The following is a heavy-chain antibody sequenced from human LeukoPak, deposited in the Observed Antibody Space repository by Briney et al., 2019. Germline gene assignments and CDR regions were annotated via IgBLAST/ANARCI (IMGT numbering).Heavy chain of an antibody. CDR2: IYSGGST. CDR1: GFTVSSNY. Sequence: GGSLRLSCAASGFTVSSNYMSWVRQAPGKGLEWVSVIYSGGSTYYADSVKGRFTISRDNSKNTLYLQMNSLRAEDTAVYYCARDRCSGGSCYPGYYGMDVWGQGTTVTVSS. D-gene: IGHD2-15*01. CDR3: ARDRCSGGSCYPGYYGMDV. J-gene: IGHJ6*02. V-gene: IGHV3-53*01.